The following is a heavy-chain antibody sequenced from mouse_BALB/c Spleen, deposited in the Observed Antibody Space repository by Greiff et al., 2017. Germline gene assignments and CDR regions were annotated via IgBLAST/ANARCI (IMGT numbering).Heavy chain of an antibody. D-gene: IGHD1-1*02. Sequence: EVQLQQSGPSLVKPSQTLSLTCSVTGDSITRGYWNWIRKFPGNKLEYMGYISYSGSTYYNPALKSRISITRDTSKNQYYLRLNSVTTEDTATYYGAGGGAWFAYWGQGTLVTVSA. J-gene: IGHJ3*01. CDR3: AGGGAWFAY. CDR1: GDSITRGY. CDR2: ISYSGST. V-gene: IGHV3-8*02.